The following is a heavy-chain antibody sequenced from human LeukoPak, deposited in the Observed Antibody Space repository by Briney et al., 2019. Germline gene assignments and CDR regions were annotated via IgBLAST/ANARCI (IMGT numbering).Heavy chain of an antibody. CDR2: ISGSGGST. Sequence: PGGSLRLSCAASGLTFSSYAMSWVRQAQGKGLEWVSAISGSGGSTYYADSVKGRFTISRDNSKNTLYLQMNSLRAEDTAVYYCAKAVAGTRDYWGQGTLVTVSS. CDR3: AKAVAGTRDY. D-gene: IGHD6-19*01. CDR1: GLTFSSYA. V-gene: IGHV3-23*01. J-gene: IGHJ4*02.